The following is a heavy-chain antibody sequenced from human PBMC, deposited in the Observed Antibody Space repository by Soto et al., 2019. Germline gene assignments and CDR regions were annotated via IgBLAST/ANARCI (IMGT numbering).Heavy chain of an antibody. CDR3: AGYIRGPTVFYFDF. CDR1: GFTFSSYA. CDR2: ITYNGDNT. D-gene: IGHD5-18*01. J-gene: IGHJ4*02. Sequence: GGSLRLSCAASGFTFSSYAMTWVRQAPGKGLEWVSVITYNGDNTYYADSVKGRFTISRDNSKDTVHLQMNSLRAEDTAVYYCAGYIRGPTVFYFDFWGPGVLVTVSS. V-gene: IGHV3-23*01.